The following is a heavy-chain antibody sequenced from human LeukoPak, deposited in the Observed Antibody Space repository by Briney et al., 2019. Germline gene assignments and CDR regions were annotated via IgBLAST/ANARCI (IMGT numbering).Heavy chain of an antibody. CDR3: ARDTAGTDDAFDI. D-gene: IGHD6-19*01. CDR1: GGTFSSYA. Sequence: SVKVSCKASGGTFSSYAISWVRQAPGQGLEWMGGIIPIFGTANYAQKFQGRVTITADESTSTAYMELSSLRSEDTAVYYCARDTAGTDDAFDIWGQGTMVTVSS. J-gene: IGHJ3*02. CDR2: IIPIFGTA. V-gene: IGHV1-69*01.